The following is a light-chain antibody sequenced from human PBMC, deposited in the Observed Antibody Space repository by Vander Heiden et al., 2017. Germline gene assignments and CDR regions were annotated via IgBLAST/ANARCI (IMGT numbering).Light chain of an antibody. J-gene: IGKJ4*01. Sequence: EIVLKQSTATLSLSPGEKPTLSCRASQSGSRYLAWYQQNPGQAPWLLIYDASTRPAGIPARFSGSGSGTDFTLTISSLDPEDFAVYYCQQRRHWPLTFGGGTKVEIK. CDR1: QSGSRY. CDR2: DAS. CDR3: QQRRHWPLT. V-gene: IGKV3-11*01.